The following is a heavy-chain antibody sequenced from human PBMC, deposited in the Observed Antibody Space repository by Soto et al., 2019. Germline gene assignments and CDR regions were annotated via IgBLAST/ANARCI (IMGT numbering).Heavy chain of an antibody. V-gene: IGHV4-31*03. CDR1: GGSISSGGYY. D-gene: IGHD3-22*01. CDR2: IYYSGST. Sequence: QVQLQESGPGLVKPSQTLSLTCTVSGGSISSGGYYWSWIRQHPGKGLEWIGYIYYSGSTYYTPSLKSRVTRSVDTSKNQFSLKLSSVTAADTAVYYCARDGYDSDESAFDIWGQGTMVTVSS. CDR3: ARDGYDSDESAFDI. J-gene: IGHJ3*02.